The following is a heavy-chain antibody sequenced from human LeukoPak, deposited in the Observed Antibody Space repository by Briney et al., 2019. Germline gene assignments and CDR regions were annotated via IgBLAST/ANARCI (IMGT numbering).Heavy chain of an antibody. J-gene: IGHJ4*02. V-gene: IGHV3-15*01. D-gene: IGHD6-19*01. CDR2: IKSKTDGGTT. CDR1: GFSFSNAW. CDR3: TTDPYLHIAVAGTRDY. Sequence: GGSLRLSCADSGFSFSNAWMSWVRQAPGKGLEWVGRIKSKTDGGTTDYAAPVKGRFTISRDDSKNTLYLQMNSLKTEDTAVYYCTTDPYLHIAVAGTRDYWGQGTLVTVSS.